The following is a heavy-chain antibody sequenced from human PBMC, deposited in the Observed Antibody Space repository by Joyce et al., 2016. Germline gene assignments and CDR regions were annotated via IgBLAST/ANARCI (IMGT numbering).Heavy chain of an antibody. CDR2: SSRTGGNT. Sequence: EVQLLESGGALVQPGGSLRLSCAASGFTFTNYAMSWVRQAPGRGLEWVSSSSRTGGNTHYADSVKGRFTISRDNSKNTLNLQVNSLRAEDTAIYYCAKGPRIAARPNYYYYGMDVWGQGTTVTVSS. D-gene: IGHD6-6*01. J-gene: IGHJ6*02. V-gene: IGHV3-23*01. CDR1: GFTFTNYA. CDR3: AKGPRIAARPNYYYYGMDV.